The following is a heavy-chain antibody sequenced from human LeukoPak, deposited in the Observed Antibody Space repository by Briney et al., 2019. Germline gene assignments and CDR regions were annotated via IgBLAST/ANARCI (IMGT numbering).Heavy chain of an antibody. CDR2: INHSGST. D-gene: IGHD5-12*01. CDR3: ARQNGGYDLGPLDY. CDR1: GGSFSGYY. Sequence: PSETLSLTCAVYGGSFSGYYWSWIRQPPGKGLEWIGEINHSGSTNYNPSLKSRVTILVDTSKNQFSLKLSSVTAADTAVYYCARQNGGYDLGPLDYWGQGTLVTVSS. J-gene: IGHJ4*02. V-gene: IGHV4-34*01.